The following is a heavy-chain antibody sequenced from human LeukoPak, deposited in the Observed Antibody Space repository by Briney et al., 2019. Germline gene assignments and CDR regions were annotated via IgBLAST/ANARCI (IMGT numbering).Heavy chain of an antibody. D-gene: IGHD2-2*01. CDR2: INHSGST. J-gene: IGHJ6*04. CDR3: ARVEYCSSTSCYVYYYYGMDV. Sequence: SETLSLTCAVQAGSFSGYYWSWIRQPPGKGLEWIGEINHSGSTNYNPSLKSRVTISGDTSKNQFSLKLSSVTAADTAVYYCARVEYCSSTSCYVYYYYGMDVWGKGTTVTVSS. V-gene: IGHV4-34*01. CDR1: AGSFSGYY.